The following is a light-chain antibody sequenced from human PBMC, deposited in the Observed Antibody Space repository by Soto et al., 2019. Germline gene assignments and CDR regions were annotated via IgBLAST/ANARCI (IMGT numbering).Light chain of an antibody. CDR1: QGISNW. V-gene: IGKV1-5*01. J-gene: IGKJ1*01. CDR2: HAS. CDR3: QQYSSYPT. Sequence: DIQMTQSPSSLSASIGDTVTVAFRASQGISNWLAWYQQKPGKAPKLLIFHASSLESGVPSRFSGSGSGTEFTLTISSLQSDDFATYYCQQYSSYPTFGQGTKVDIK.